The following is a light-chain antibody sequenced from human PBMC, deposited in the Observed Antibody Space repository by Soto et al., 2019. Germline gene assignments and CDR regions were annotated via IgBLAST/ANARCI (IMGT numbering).Light chain of an antibody. V-gene: IGLV1-40*01. J-gene: IGLJ1*01. CDR2: GNS. CDR1: SSNIGAGYD. CDR3: QSFDSSLSGYV. Sequence: QSVLTQPPSVSGAPGQRVPISCTGSSSNIGAGYDVHWYQQLPGTPPKLLIYGNSNRPSGVPDRFSGSKSDTSASLAITGLQAEEEADYYCQSFDSSLSGYVFGTGTEVTV.